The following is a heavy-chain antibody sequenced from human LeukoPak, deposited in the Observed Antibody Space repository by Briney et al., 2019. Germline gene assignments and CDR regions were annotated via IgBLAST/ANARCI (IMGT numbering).Heavy chain of an antibody. CDR2: ISSSSSYI. Sequence: GGSLRLSCVASGLTVSSNYMSWVRQAPGKGLEWVSSISSSSSYIYYADSVKGRFTISRDNAKNSLYLQMNCLRAEDTAVYYCARVPRGYWGQGTLVTVSS. CDR3: ARVPRGY. CDR1: GLTVSSNY. J-gene: IGHJ4*02. V-gene: IGHV3-21*01.